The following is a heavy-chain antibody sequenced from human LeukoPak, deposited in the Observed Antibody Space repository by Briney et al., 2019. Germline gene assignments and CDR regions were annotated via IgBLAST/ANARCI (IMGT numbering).Heavy chain of an antibody. V-gene: IGHV3-23*01. CDR2: ISGSGGST. Sequence: GGSLRLSCAASGFTLSSYAMSWVRQAPGKGLEWVSAISGSGGSTYYADSVKGRFTISRDNSKNTLYLQMSSLRAEDTAVYYCAKDYWNYYFDYWGQGTLVTVSS. CDR3: AKDYWNYYFDY. CDR1: GFTLSSYA. J-gene: IGHJ4*02. D-gene: IGHD1-7*01.